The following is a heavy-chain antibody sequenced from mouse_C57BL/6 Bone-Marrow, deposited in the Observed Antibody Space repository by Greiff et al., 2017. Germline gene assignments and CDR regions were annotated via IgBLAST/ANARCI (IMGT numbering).Heavy chain of an antibody. V-gene: IGHV1-69*01. Sequence: QVQLQQPGAELVMPGASVKLSCKASGYTFTSYWMHWVKQRPGQGLEWIGEIDPSDSYTNYNQKFKGKSTLTVDKSSSTAYMQLSSLTSEDYEVYYCAVYYGNPWFAYWGQGTLVTVSA. CDR3: AVYYGNPWFAY. J-gene: IGHJ3*01. CDR2: IDPSDSYT. D-gene: IGHD2-1*01. CDR1: GYTFTSYW.